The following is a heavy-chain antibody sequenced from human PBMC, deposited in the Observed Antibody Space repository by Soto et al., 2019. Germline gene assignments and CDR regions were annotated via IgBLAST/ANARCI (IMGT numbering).Heavy chain of an antibody. V-gene: IGHV3-30*18. CDR1: GFTFSSYG. J-gene: IGHJ6*02. Sequence: QVQLVESGGGVVQPGRSLRLSCAASGFTFSSYGMHWVRQAPGKGLEWVAVISYDGSNKYYADSVKGRFTISRDSSKNTLYLQMNSLRAEDTAVYYCAKDGGPLLPNYYYYGMDVWGQGTTVTVSS. CDR3: AKDGGPLLPNYYYYGMDV. D-gene: IGHD3-16*01. CDR2: ISYDGSNK.